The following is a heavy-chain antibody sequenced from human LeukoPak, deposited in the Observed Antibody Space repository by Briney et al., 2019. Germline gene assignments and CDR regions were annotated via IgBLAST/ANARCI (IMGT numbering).Heavy chain of an antibody. V-gene: IGHV4-4*09. J-gene: IGHJ5*02. Sequence: PSGTLSLTCAVSGGSLSSYYWSWIRQPPGKGLEWIGYIYTSGSTNYNPSLKSRVTISVDTSKNQFSLKLSSVTAADTAVYYCARGRRGIVLSWFDPWGQGTLVTVSS. D-gene: IGHD1-26*01. CDR2: IYTSGST. CDR3: ARGRRGIVLSWFDP. CDR1: GGSLSSYY.